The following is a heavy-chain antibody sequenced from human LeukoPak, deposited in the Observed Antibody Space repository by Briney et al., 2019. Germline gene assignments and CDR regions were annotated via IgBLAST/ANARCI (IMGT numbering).Heavy chain of an antibody. V-gene: IGHV3-23*01. Sequence: QTGGSLRLSCAASGFTFSSYAMSWVRQAPGKGLEWVSAISGSGGSTYYADSVKGRFTISRDNSKNTLYLQMNSLRAEDTAVYYCASPPHGDSGVGVWYFDLWGRGTLVTVSS. J-gene: IGHJ2*01. D-gene: IGHD4-17*01. CDR2: ISGSGGST. CDR1: GFTFSSYA. CDR3: ASPPHGDSGVGVWYFDL.